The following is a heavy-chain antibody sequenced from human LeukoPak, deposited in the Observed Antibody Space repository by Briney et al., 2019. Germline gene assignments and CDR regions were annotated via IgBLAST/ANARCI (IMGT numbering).Heavy chain of an antibody. V-gene: IGHV3-23*01. CDR1: GFTFSSYW. CDR3: AKQGTAMGRFDY. Sequence: PGGSLRLSCAASGFTFSSYWMHWVRQAPGKGLEWVSAISGSGGSTYYADSVKGRFTISRDNSKNTLYLQMNSLRAEDTAVYYCAKQGTAMGRFDYWGQGTLVTVSS. CDR2: ISGSGGST. J-gene: IGHJ4*02. D-gene: IGHD5-18*01.